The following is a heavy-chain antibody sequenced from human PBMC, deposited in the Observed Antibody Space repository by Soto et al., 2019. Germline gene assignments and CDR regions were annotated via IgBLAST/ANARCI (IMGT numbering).Heavy chain of an antibody. D-gene: IGHD3-10*01. Sequence: PGGSLRLSCAASGFTFSSYDMHWVRQATGKGLEWVSAIGTAGGPYYPGSVKGRFTISRENAKNSLYLQMNSLRAGDTAVYYCARRGRRGAFDIWGQGTMVTVSS. CDR2: IGTAGGP. V-gene: IGHV3-13*05. J-gene: IGHJ3*02. CDR1: GFTFSSYD. CDR3: ARRGRRGAFDI.